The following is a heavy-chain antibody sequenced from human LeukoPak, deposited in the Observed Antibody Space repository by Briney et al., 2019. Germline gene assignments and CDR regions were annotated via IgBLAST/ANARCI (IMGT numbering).Heavy chain of an antibody. CDR2: INTNTGNP. CDR3: ARGYSSSWYSGTEH. CDR1: GYTFTSYA. Sequence: GASVKASCKASGYTFTSYAMNWVRQAPGQGLEWMGWINTNTGNPTYAQGFTGRFVFSLDTSVSTAYLQISSLKAEDTAVYYCARGYSSSWYSGTEHWGQGTLVTVSS. D-gene: IGHD6-13*01. V-gene: IGHV7-4-1*02. J-gene: IGHJ1*01.